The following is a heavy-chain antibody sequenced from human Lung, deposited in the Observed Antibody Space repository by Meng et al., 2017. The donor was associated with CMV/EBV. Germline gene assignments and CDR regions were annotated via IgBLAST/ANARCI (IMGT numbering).Heavy chain of an antibody. J-gene: IGHJ4*02. Sequence: CAASGFTFSPYWMHWVRRAPGQGLVWVSRINSGGSSTDYADSVTGRFTISRDNAKNTLYLQMNSLRAEDTAVYYCARGEYGDYDSIDYWGQGTLVTVSS. V-gene: IGHV3-74*01. CDR3: ARGEYGDYDSIDY. CDR2: INSGGSST. D-gene: IGHD4-17*01. CDR1: GFTFSPYW.